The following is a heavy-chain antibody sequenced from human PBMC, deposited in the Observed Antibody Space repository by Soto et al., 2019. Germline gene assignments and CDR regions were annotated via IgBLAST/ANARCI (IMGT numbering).Heavy chain of an antibody. J-gene: IGHJ6*02. CDR2: ISAYNGNT. CDR1: GYTFTGYY. D-gene: IGHD3-10*01. Sequence: QVQLVQSGAEVKKPGASVKVSCKASGYTFTGYYMHWVRQAPGQGLEWMGWISAYNGNTNYAQKLQGRVTMTPDTPTSKAYMELRSLRSDDTAVYYCGGDLRFGGGYYGMDVWGQGTTVTVSS. CDR3: GGDLRFGGGYYGMDV. V-gene: IGHV1-18*04.